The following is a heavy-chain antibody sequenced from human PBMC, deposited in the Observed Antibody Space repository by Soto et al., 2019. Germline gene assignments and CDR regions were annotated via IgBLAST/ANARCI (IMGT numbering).Heavy chain of an antibody. V-gene: IGHV3-23*01. D-gene: IGHD3-3*02. CDR2: MSGSGGST. J-gene: IGHJ6*02. Sequence: EVPLLESGGGFVQPGGSMRLSCVASGFPFNNFAMNWVRQAPGQGPEWVSVMSGSGGSTLYADSVRGRFTNSRDTSKHKEYLQKDRLRGEDTAISYCVKDLGYSLFAIGSGMDVWGRGATVTVSS. CDR1: GFPFNNFA. CDR3: VKDLGYSLFAIGSGMDV.